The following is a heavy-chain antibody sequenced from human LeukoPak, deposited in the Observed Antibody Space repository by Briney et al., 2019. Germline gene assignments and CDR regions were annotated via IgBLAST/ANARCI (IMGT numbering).Heavy chain of an antibody. J-gene: IGHJ5*02. CDR1: GFTFSSYA. CDR2: ISASGGST. V-gene: IGHV3-23*01. D-gene: IGHD5-12*01. CDR3: ARECWSDRGGYDIPCWFDP. Sequence: QPGGSLRLSCAASGFTFSSYAMSWVRQAPGEGLEWVSGISASGGSTYYADSVKGRFTISRDNSKNTMYLQINSLRAEDTAVHYCARECWSDRGGYDIPCWFDPWGQGTLVTVSS.